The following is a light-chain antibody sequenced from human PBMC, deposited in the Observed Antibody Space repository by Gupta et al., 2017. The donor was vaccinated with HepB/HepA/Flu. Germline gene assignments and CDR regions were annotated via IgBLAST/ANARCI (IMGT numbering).Light chain of an antibody. J-gene: IGLJ2*01. V-gene: IGLV2-14*01. Sequence: QSALTQPASVSRSPGQSITISCPGTSSDVGGYNYVSWYQQNPGKAPKLMIYDVSNRPSGVSNRFSGSKSGNTASLTISGLQAEDEADYYCSSYTSSSIVVFGGGTKLTVL. CDR1: SSDVGGYNY. CDR3: SSYTSSSIVV. CDR2: DVS.